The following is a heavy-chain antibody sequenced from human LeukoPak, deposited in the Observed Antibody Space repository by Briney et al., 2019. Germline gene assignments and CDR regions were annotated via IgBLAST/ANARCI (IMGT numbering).Heavy chain of an antibody. CDR3: ARYCSGGSCYGRFAFDY. D-gene: IGHD2-15*01. J-gene: IGHJ4*02. CDR1: GFTFSSYS. V-gene: IGHV3-21*01. CDR2: ISSSSSYI. Sequence: GGSLRLSCAASGFTFSSYSMNWVRQAPGKGLEWVSSISSSSSYIYYADSVKGRFTISRDNAKNSLYLQMNSLRAEDTAVYYCARYCSGGSCYGRFAFDYWGQGTLVTVSS.